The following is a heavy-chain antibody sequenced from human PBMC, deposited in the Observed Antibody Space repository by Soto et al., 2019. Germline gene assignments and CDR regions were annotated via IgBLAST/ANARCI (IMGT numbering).Heavy chain of an antibody. J-gene: IGHJ5*02. CDR3: AKDRTAVAGGSYNWFDP. Sequence: EVQLLESGGGLVQPGGSLRLSCAASGFTFSSYAMSWVRQAPGKGLEWVSAISGSGGSTYYADSVKGRFTISRDNSKNTLYLQMNSLRAEDTAVYYCAKDRTAVAGGSYNWFDPWGQGTLVTVSS. V-gene: IGHV3-23*01. D-gene: IGHD6-19*01. CDR2: ISGSGGST. CDR1: GFTFSSYA.